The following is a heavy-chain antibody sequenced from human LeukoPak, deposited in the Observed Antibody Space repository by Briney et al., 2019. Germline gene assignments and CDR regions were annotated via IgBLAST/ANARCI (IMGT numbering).Heavy chain of an antibody. J-gene: IGHJ6*04. CDR2: ISYDGSNK. CDR3: AKDHLYCSGGSCYSYYYGMDV. Sequence: GRSLRLSCATSGFTFSSYGMHWVRQAPGKGREGVAVISYDGSNKYYADSVKGRFTISRDNSKNTLYLQMYSLRAEDTAVYYCAKDHLYCSGGSCYSYYYGMDVWGKGTTVTVSS. CDR1: GFTFSSYG. D-gene: IGHD2-15*01. V-gene: IGHV3-30*18.